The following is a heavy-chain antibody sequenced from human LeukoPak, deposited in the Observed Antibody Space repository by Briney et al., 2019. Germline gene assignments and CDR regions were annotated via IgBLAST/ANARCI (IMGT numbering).Heavy chain of an antibody. CDR3: ARGQYGEYRIVVNSSWLDP. D-gene: IGHD4-17*01. CDR2: IIPILVIS. CDR1: GGTFSSYA. Sequence: ASVNVSCKASGGTFSSYAISWVRQAPGQGRDWMGSIIPILVISNYAQKFQGRVTITADKSKSKAYMELRRPRCEDTGVYYRARGQYGEYRIVVNSSWLDPWGQGTLVTVYS. J-gene: IGHJ5*02. V-gene: IGHV1-69*04.